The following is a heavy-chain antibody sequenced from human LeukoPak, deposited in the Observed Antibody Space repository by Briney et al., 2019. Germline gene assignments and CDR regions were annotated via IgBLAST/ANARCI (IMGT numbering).Heavy chain of an antibody. CDR3: ARRKFLGWFDP. V-gene: IGHV1-8*03. CDR2: LNPNSGNA. D-gene: IGHD7-27*01. CDR1: GYIFTTYD. Sequence: GASVKVSCKAAGYIFTTYDIGWVRQATGQGLEWMGWLNPNSGNAGYAQKFQGRVTISRNTSISTAYMELSSLRSDDTAIYYCARRKFLGWFDPWGQGTLVTVCS. J-gene: IGHJ5*02.